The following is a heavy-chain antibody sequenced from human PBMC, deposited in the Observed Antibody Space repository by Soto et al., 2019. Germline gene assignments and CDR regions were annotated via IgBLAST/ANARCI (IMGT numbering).Heavy chain of an antibody. J-gene: IGHJ5*02. Sequence: SETLSLTCTVSGDSISSHYWSWIRQPPGKGLEWIGFGSTKYNPSLKSRIRISVDTSKNQFSLNLMSVTAADTATYYCARDSRTGCSSTDCYMSWGRGILVTVSS. D-gene: IGHD2-2*01. CDR3: ARDSRTGCSSTDCYMS. CDR2: GST. CDR1: GDSISSHY. V-gene: IGHV4-59*11.